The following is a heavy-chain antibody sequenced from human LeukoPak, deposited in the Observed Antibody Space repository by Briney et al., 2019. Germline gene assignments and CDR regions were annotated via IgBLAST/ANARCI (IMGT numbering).Heavy chain of an antibody. CDR2: MIPILGIA. Sequence: SVKVSCKASGGTFSSYTISWVRQAPGQGLEWMGRMIPILGIANYAQKFQGRVTITADKSTSTAYMELSSLRSEDTAVYYCAREGITMVRGFYYGMDVWGQGTTVTVSS. D-gene: IGHD3-10*01. CDR3: AREGITMVRGFYYGMDV. V-gene: IGHV1-69*04. CDR1: GGTFSSYT. J-gene: IGHJ6*02.